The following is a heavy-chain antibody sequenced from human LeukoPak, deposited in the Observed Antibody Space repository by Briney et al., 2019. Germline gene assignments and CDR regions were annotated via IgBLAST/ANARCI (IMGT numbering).Heavy chain of an antibody. CDR2: INHSGST. J-gene: IGHJ5*02. CDR3: ARAAITMVRGVSYWFDP. D-gene: IGHD3-10*01. CDR1: GGSFSGYY. Sequence: SETLSLTCAVYGGSFSGYYWSWIPQPPGKGLEWIGEINHSGSTNYNPSLKSRVTISVDTSKNQFSLKLSSVTAADTAVYYCARAAITMVRGVSYWFDPWGQGTLVTVSS. V-gene: IGHV4-34*01.